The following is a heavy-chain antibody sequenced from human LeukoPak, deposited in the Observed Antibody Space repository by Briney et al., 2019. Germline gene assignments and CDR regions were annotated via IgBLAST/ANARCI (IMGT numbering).Heavy chain of an antibody. CDR2: ISAYNGNT. Sequence: GASVKVSCKASGYTFTSYGISWVRQAPGQGLEWMGWISAYNGNTNYAQKLQGRVTMTTDTSTSTAYMELRSLRSDDTAVYYCARDGAYSSSWYLDDYYYMDVWGKGTTVTVSS. CDR3: ARDGAYSSSWYLDDYYYMDV. J-gene: IGHJ6*03. CDR1: GYTFTSYG. V-gene: IGHV1-18*01. D-gene: IGHD6-13*01.